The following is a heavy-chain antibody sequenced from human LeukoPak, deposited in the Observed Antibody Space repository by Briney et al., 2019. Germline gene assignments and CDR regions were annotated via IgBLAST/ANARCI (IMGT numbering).Heavy chain of an antibody. J-gene: IGHJ6*03. CDR2: ISSSSSYI. Sequence: GGSLRLSCAASGFTFSSYSMNWVRQAPGKGLEWVSSISSSSSYIYYADSVKGRFTISRDNSKNTLYLQMNSLRAEDTAVYYCAKGSTSWYNYYMDVWGKGTRSPSP. D-gene: IGHD2-2*01. CDR3: AKGSTSWYNYYMDV. CDR1: GFTFSSYS. V-gene: IGHV3-21*04.